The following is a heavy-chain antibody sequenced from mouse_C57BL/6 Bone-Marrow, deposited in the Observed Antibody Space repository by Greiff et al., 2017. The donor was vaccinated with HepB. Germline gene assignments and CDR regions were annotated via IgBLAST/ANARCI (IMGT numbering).Heavy chain of an antibody. CDR1: GYTFTSDW. CDR3: ARRYYGSFAMDY. J-gene: IGHJ4*01. D-gene: IGHD1-1*01. CDR2: IDPNSGGT. V-gene: IGHV1-72*01. Sequence: VQLQQSGAELVKPGASVKLSCKASGYTFTSDWMHWVKQRPGRGLEWSGRIDPNSGGTKYNEKFKSKATLTGDKPSSTAYMQLSSLTSEASAVYYCARRYYGSFAMDYWGQGTSVTVAS.